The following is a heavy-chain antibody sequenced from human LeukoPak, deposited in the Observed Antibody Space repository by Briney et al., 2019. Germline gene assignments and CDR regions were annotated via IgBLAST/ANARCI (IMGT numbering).Heavy chain of an antibody. CDR1: GGTLSSYA. Sequence: SVKVSCKASGGTLSSYAISWVRQAPGQGLEWMGGIIPIFGTANYAQKFQGRVTITTDESTSTAYMELSSLRSEDTAVYYCARDGKWELLSWGQGTLVTVSS. CDR3: ARDGKWELLS. J-gene: IGHJ4*02. CDR2: IIPIFGTA. D-gene: IGHD1-26*01. V-gene: IGHV1-69*05.